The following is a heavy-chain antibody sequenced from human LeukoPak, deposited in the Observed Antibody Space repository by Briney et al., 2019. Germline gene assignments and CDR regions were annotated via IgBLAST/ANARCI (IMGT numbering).Heavy chain of an antibody. J-gene: IGHJ4*02. CDR3: ARPNWGPDY. D-gene: IGHD7-27*01. CDR2: INSDGSTI. V-gene: IGHV3-74*01. Sequence: PGGSLRLSCAASGFTFSSYWVHWVRQAPGKGLEWVARINSDGSTINHADSVKGRFTISRDNAENSLYLQMNSLRAEDTGIYYCARPNWGPDYWGQGTLVTVSS. CDR1: GFTFSSYW.